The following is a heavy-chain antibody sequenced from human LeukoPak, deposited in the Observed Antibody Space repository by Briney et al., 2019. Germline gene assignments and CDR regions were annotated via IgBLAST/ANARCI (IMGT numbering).Heavy chain of an antibody. CDR3: VREAYDYVWGSYPFDY. Sequence: GGSLRLSCAASGFTFSSYAMHWVRQAPGKGLEWVAVISYDGSNKYYADSVKGRFTISRDNSKNTLYLQMNSLRAEDTAVYYCVREAYDYVWGSYPFDYWGQGTLVTVSS. CDR2: ISYDGSNK. D-gene: IGHD3-16*02. V-gene: IGHV3-30*04. CDR1: GFTFSSYA. J-gene: IGHJ4*02.